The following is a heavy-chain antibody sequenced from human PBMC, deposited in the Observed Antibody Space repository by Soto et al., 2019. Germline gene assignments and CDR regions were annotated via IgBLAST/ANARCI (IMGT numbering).Heavy chain of an antibody. J-gene: IGHJ4*02. CDR3: ARGSGPCVEWFRRSYFDY. CDR1: GYTFTSYG. D-gene: IGHD3-3*01. Sequence: GASVKVSCKASGYTFTSYGISWARQAPGQGLEWMGWISAYNGNTNYAQKLQGRDTMTTDTSTSTAYMELRSLRSDDSAVYYCARGSGPCVEWFRRSYFDYWGEGTLVTVGS. V-gene: IGHV1-18*01. CDR2: ISAYNGNT.